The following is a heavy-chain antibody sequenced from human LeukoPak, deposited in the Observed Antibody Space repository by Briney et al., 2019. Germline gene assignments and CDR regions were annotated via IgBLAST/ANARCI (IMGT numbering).Heavy chain of an antibody. CDR3: ARSPVAGKDY. D-gene: IGHD6-19*01. V-gene: IGHV3-21*01. Sequence: GGSLRLSCAASGSTFSSYSMNWVRQAPGKGLEWVSSISSSSSYIYYADSVKGRFTISRDNAKNSPYLQMNSLRAEDTAVYYCARSPVAGKDYWGQGTLVTVSS. J-gene: IGHJ4*02. CDR1: GSTFSSYS. CDR2: ISSSSSYI.